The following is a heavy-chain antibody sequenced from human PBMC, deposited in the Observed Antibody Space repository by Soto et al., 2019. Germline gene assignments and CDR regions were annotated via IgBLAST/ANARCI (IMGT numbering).Heavy chain of an antibody. CDR2: ISGSGGST. CDR3: AKTCAKEQWLGYSYYYGMDV. CDR1: GFTFSSYA. V-gene: IGHV3-23*01. Sequence: GGSLRLSCAASGFTFSSYAMSWVRQAPGKGLEWVSAISGSGGSTYYAASVKGRFTISRDNSKNTLYLQMNSLRAEDTAVYYWAKTCAKEQWLGYSYYYGMDVWGQGTTVTVSS. D-gene: IGHD6-19*01. J-gene: IGHJ6*02.